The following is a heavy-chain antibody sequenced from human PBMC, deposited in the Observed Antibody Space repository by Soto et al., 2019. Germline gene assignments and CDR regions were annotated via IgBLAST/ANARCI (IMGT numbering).Heavy chain of an antibody. CDR2: ISAYNGNT. Sequence: QVQLVQSGAEVKKPGASVKVSCKASGYTFTSYGISWVRQAPGQGLEWMGWISAYNGNTNYAQKHQGRVTMTTDTSTSTASVVLRSLRSDDTAVYYCASGSITMVRGVIITGLFDYWGQGTLVTVSS. CDR1: GYTFTSYG. CDR3: ASGSITMVRGVIITGLFDY. V-gene: IGHV1-18*01. J-gene: IGHJ4*02. D-gene: IGHD3-10*01.